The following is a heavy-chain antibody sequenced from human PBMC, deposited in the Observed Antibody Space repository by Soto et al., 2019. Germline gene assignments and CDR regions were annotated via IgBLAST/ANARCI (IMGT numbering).Heavy chain of an antibody. D-gene: IGHD1-26*01. J-gene: IGHJ4*02. Sequence: GGSLRLSCAASGFTFSSYWMSWVRQAPGKGLEWVANKKQDGSEKYYVYSVKGRFTISRDNAKNSLYLQMNSLRAEDTAVYYCAREAWELLNFDYWGQGTLVTVSS. CDR2: KKQDGSEK. CDR1: GFTFSSYW. CDR3: AREAWELLNFDY. V-gene: IGHV3-7*01.